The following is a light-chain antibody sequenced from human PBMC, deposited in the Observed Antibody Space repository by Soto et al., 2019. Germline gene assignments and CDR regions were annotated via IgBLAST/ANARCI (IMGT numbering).Light chain of an antibody. V-gene: IGLV2-14*02. J-gene: IGLJ1*01. CDR2: EGS. CDR3: TSYTSNILYV. Sequence: QSVLTQPASVSGSPGQSITISCTGTSSDVGSYNLVSWYQQHPGKAPKVMIFEGSKRPSGVSNRFSGSKSGYTASLTISGLQAEDEADYYCTSYTSNILYVFGTGTKLTVL. CDR1: SSDVGSYNL.